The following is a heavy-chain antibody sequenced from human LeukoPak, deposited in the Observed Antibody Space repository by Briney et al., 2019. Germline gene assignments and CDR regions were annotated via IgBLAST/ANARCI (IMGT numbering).Heavy chain of an antibody. D-gene: IGHD3-22*01. CDR2: IYYSGST. CDR3: ARSTYYYDSSGYSYYSYYYMDV. CDR1: GYSISSGYY. J-gene: IGHJ6*03. Sequence: SETLSLTCTVSGYSISSGYYWNWIRQPPGKGLEWIGYIYYSGSTNYNPSLKSRVTISVDTSKNQFSLKLSSVTAADTAVYYCARSTYYYDSSGYSYYSYYYMDVWGKGTTVTISS. V-gene: IGHV4-61*01.